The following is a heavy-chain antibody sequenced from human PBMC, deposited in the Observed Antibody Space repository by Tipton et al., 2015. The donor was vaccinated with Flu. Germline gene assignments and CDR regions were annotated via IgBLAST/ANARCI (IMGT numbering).Heavy chain of an antibody. CDR3: VRQEMVSTRRGYYFNY. CDR2: IYPGDSDT. D-gene: IGHD5/OR15-5a*01. Sequence: QLVQSGAEVKKPGESLKISCKGSGYKFPSYWIGWVRQMPGKGLEWMGIIYPGDSDTRYSPSFQGQVTISADKSISTAYLQWSSLKASDSAMYYCVRQEMVSTRRGYYFNYWGQGTLVTVSS. CDR1: GYKFPSYW. J-gene: IGHJ4*02. V-gene: IGHV5-51*01.